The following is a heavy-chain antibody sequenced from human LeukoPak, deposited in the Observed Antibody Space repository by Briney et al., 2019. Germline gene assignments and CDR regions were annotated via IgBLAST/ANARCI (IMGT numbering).Heavy chain of an antibody. J-gene: IGHJ4*02. CDR1: VFTFSAHW. CDR3: AKRRADCSGGTCYYRRLDY. CDR2: IKQDGSEK. V-gene: IGHV3-7*01. Sequence: GRSLRLSCAASVFTFSAHWMSWVRGAPGKGREGVANIKQDGSEKNYEDSMKGRFTISRDNAPNSLYLQMNSLRAEDTAVYYCAKRRADCSGGTCYYRRLDYWGQGTLVTVSS. D-gene: IGHD2-15*01.